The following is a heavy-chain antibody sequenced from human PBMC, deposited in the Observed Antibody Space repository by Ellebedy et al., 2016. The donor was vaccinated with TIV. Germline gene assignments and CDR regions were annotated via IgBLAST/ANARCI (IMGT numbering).Heavy chain of an antibody. CDR1: GFTFSSYW. D-gene: IGHD3-10*01. V-gene: IGHV3-74*01. CDR3: ATERGAYSGSGQAFDY. CDR2: INSDGSST. J-gene: IGHJ4*02. Sequence: GESLKISCSASGFTFSSYWMHWVRQAPGKGLVWVSRINSDGSSTSYADSVKGRLTISRDNAKNTLYLQMNSLRAEDTAVYYCATERGAYSGSGQAFDYWGQGTLVTVSS.